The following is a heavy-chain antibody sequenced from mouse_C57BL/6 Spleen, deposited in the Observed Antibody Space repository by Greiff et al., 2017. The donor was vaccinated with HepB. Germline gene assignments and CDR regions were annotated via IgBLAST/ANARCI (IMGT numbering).Heavy chain of an antibody. CDR1: GYTFTGYW. CDR3: ARDGTGVDY. J-gene: IGHJ2*01. V-gene: IGHV1-9*01. D-gene: IGHD4-1*01. Sequence: QVQLKESGAELMKPGASVKLSCKATGYTFTGYWIEWVKQRPGHGLEWIGEILPGSGGTKYNEKFKGKATFTADTSSNTAYMQRSSLTTEDSAIYYCARDGTGVDYWGQGTTLTVSS. CDR2: ILPGSGGT.